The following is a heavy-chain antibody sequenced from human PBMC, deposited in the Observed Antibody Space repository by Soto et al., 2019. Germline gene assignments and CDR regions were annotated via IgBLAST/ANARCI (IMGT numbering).Heavy chain of an antibody. CDR1: GFTFSSYA. CDR2: ISGSGGST. CDR3: VRPGYCTSTSCFGGFDY. D-gene: IGHD2-2*01. V-gene: IGHV3-23*01. J-gene: IGHJ4*02. Sequence: EVQLLESGGGLVQPGGSLRLSCAASGFTFSSYAMSWVRQAPGKGLEWVSAISGSGGSTYYADSVKGRFTISRDNSKNTLYLQMSSLRAEDTAVCYCVRPGYCTSTSCFGGFDYWGQGTLVTVSS.